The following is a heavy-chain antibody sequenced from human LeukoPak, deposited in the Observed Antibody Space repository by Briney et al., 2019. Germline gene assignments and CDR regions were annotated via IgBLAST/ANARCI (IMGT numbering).Heavy chain of an antibody. CDR3: TKGGELMNY. CDR1: GGSISSYY. Sequence: SETLSLTCTVSGGSISSYYWSWLRQPPGKGLEWIGYIYYSGSTNYNPSLKSRVTISVDTSKNQFSLRLTSVTAADTAVYYCTKGGELMNYWGQGTLVTVSS. CDR2: IYYSGST. D-gene: IGHD1-26*01. J-gene: IGHJ4*02. V-gene: IGHV4-59*08.